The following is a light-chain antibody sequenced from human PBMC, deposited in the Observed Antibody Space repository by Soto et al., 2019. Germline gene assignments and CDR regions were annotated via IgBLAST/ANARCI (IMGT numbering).Light chain of an antibody. CDR1: SSNIGSNS. CDR2: RSN. Sequence: QSVLTQPPSASGTPGQRVTISCSGSSSNIGSNSVYWYQQLPGTAPKVLIYRSNQRPSGVPDRFSGSKSGTSASLAISGLRSEDEADYYCAAWDDSLSGRVFGGGTKLTVL. J-gene: IGLJ2*01. CDR3: AAWDDSLSGRV. V-gene: IGLV1-47*01.